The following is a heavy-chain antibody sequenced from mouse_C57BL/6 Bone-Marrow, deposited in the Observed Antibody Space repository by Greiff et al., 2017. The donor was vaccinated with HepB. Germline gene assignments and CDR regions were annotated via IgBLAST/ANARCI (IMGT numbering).Heavy chain of an antibody. D-gene: IGHD2-4*01. Sequence: QVHVKQSGAELAKPGASVKLSCKASGYTFTSYWMHWVKQRPGQGLEWIGYINPSSGYTKYNQKFKDKATLTADKSSSTAYMQLSSLTYEDSAVYYCAREWRLRRGYFDYWGQGTTLTVSS. J-gene: IGHJ2*01. CDR2: INPSSGYT. V-gene: IGHV1-7*01. CDR1: GYTFTSYW. CDR3: AREWRLRRGYFDY.